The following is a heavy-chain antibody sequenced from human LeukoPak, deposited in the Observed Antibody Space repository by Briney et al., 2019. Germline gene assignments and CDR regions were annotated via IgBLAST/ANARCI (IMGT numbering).Heavy chain of an antibody. CDR2: IYYSGST. CDR1: GGSISSYY. J-gene: IGHJ4*02. CDR3: ARDVLAAPGTFDY. D-gene: IGHD6-13*01. Sequence: SETLSLTCTVSGGSISSYYWSWIRQPPGKGLEWIGYIYYSGSTNYNPSLKSRVTISVDTSKNQFSLKLSSVTAADTAVYYCARDVLAAPGTFDYWGQGTLVTVSS. V-gene: IGHV4-59*12.